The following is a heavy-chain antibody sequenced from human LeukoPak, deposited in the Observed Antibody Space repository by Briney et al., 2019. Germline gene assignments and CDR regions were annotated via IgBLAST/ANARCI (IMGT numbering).Heavy chain of an antibody. CDR1: GGSISSYY. D-gene: IGHD3-3*01. Sequence: SETLSLTCTVSGGSISSYYWSWIRQPPGKGLEWIGYIYYSGSTNYNPSLKSRVTMSVDTSKNQFSLKLSSVTAADTAVYYCARDAHYYDFWSGYYSNWFDPWGQGTLVTVSS. CDR2: IYYSGST. J-gene: IGHJ5*02. V-gene: IGHV4-59*12. CDR3: ARDAHYYDFWSGYYSNWFDP.